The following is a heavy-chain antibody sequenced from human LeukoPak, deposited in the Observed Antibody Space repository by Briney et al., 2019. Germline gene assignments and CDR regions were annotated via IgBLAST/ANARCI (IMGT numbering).Heavy chain of an antibody. CDR3: AGGPTYYDILTGYSPRGWFDP. J-gene: IGHJ5*02. D-gene: IGHD3-9*01. CDR1: GGSISSYY. CDR2: IYYLGST. Sequence: SETLSLTCTASGGSISSYYWSWLPQPPGKGLEWVGHIYYLGSTNYNPSLKSRVTISIDTSKNYFSLKFNSVMAAETAVYYCAGGPTYYDILTGYSPRGWFDPWGQGTLVTVSS. V-gene: IGHV4-59*01.